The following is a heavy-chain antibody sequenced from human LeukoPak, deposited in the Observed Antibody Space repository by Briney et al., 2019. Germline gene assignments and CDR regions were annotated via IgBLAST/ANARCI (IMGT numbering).Heavy chain of an antibody. D-gene: IGHD2/OR15-2a*01. CDR1: GGYTGSHY. J-gene: IGHJ5*02. V-gene: IGHV4-4*07. CDR3: ARDFYASGFYFWFDP. CDR2: ISPSGTT. Sequence: SETLSLTCTVSGGYTGSHYWSWIRQPAGKGLEWIGRISPSGTTHYNPSLGSRVTISVDTSNNYFSLRLSSVTAADTALYYCARDFYASGFYFWFDPWGQGTLVTVSS.